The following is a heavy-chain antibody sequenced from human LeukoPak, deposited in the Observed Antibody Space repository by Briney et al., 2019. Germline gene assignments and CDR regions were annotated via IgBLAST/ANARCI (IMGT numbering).Heavy chain of an antibody. CDR1: GFTFSSYG. Sequence: GGSLRLSCAASGFTFSSYGMSWVRQAPGKGLEWVSAISGSGGSTYYADSVKGRFTISRDNSKNTLYLQMNSLRAEDTAVYYCAKDLWELPGVDYWGQGTLVTVSS. CDR2: ISGSGGST. D-gene: IGHD1-26*01. CDR3: AKDLWELPGVDY. J-gene: IGHJ4*02. V-gene: IGHV3-23*01.